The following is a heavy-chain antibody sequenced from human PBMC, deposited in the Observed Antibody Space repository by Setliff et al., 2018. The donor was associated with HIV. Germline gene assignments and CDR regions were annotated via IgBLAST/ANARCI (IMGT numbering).Heavy chain of an antibody. J-gene: IGHJ3*02. CDR2: INPNSGGT. V-gene: IGHV1-2*02. Sequence: ASVKVSCKASGYTFTGYYMHWVRQAPGQGLEWMGWINPNSGGTNYAQKLQGRVTMTRDTSISTAYMELSRLRSDDTAVYYCARDQGYYDSSGYYYVGDAFDIWGQGTMVT. CDR1: GYTFTGYY. CDR3: ARDQGYYDSSGYYYVGDAFDI. D-gene: IGHD3-22*01.